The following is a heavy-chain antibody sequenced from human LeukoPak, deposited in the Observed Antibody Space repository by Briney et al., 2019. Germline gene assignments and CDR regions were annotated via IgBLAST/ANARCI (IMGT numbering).Heavy chain of an antibody. CDR2: ISGSGSST. CDR1: GFTFSSYA. D-gene: IGHD2-2*02. Sequence: GGSLRLSCAASGFTFSSYAMSWVRQAPGKGLEWVSAISGSGSSTYYADSVKGRFTISRDNAKNTLYLKMSSMRAEDTAVYYCVTDESGISAAILVYWGQGTLVTVSS. J-gene: IGHJ4*02. CDR3: VTDESGISAAILVY. V-gene: IGHV3-23*01.